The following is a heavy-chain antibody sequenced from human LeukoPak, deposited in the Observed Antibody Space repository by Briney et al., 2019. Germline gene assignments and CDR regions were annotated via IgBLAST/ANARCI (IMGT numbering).Heavy chain of an antibody. Sequence: GGSLRLSCAASGFTFSSYRMNWVRQAPGKGLEWVSYISSSSSTIYYADSVKGRFTISRDNAKNSLYLQMNSLRDEDTAVYYCAREGNREVAATENYYYYYGMDVWGQGTTVTVSS. CDR3: AREGNREVAATENYYYYYGMDV. CDR1: GFTFSSYR. D-gene: IGHD2-15*01. CDR2: ISSSSSTI. J-gene: IGHJ6*02. V-gene: IGHV3-48*02.